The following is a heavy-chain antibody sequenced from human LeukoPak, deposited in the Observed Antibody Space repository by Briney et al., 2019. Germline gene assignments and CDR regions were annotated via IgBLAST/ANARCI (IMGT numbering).Heavy chain of an antibody. CDR1: GGSISSGDYY. CDR3: TREGEDYYDSSGYYLGRAAFDI. CDR2: IYYGGSP. Sequence: SQTLSLTCTVSGGSISSGDYYWSWIRQPPGKGLEWIGYIYYGGSPYYNPSLKSRVTISVDTSKNQFSLKLSSVTAADTAVYYCTREGEDYYDSSGYYLGRAAFDIWGQGTMVTVSS. V-gene: IGHV4-30-4*08. D-gene: IGHD3-22*01. J-gene: IGHJ3*02.